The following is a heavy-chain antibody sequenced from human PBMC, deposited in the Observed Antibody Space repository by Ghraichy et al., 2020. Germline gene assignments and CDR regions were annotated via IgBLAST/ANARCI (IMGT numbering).Heavy chain of an antibody. J-gene: IGHJ5*02. CDR1: GYTFTSYA. CDR2: INAGNGNT. V-gene: IGHV1-3*01. CDR3: ARFIAVAGTWSWFDP. Sequence: ASVKVSCKASGYTFTSYAMHWVRQAPGQRLEWMGWINAGNGNTKYSQKFQGRVTITRDTSASTAYMELSSLRSEDTAVYYCARFIAVAGTWSWFDPWGQGTLVTVSS. D-gene: IGHD6-13*01.